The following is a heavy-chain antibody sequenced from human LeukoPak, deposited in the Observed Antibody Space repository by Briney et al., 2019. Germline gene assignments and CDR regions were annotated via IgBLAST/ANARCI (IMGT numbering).Heavy chain of an antibody. Sequence: GGALRLSSAVSGFTLSDYYMDWVRQAPGKGLERVRRMRNKANGYTTEYAASVKGRFSISRDDSKNSLYLQMNSLKTEDTAVYYCVRGGDSSNRKRSLGFWGQGTLVTVSS. CDR1: GFTLSDYY. J-gene: IGHJ4*02. CDR2: MRNKANGYTT. D-gene: IGHD6-13*01. CDR3: VRGGDSSNRKRSLGF. V-gene: IGHV3-72*01.